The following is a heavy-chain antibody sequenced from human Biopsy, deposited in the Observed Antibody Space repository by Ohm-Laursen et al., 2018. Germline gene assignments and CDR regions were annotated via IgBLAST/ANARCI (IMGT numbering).Heavy chain of an antibody. Sequence: SLRLSCAASGFRFDDYAMHWVRQRPGKGLEWVSGISWISRNTGYADSVKGRFTITRDNAKNSLYLQMDSLRPEDTALYYCARDRGQNFYDSTGYYNGMDGWGQGTTVTVAS. V-gene: IGHV3-9*01. CDR3: ARDRGQNFYDSTGYYNGMDG. CDR2: ISWISRNT. CDR1: GFRFDDYA. D-gene: IGHD3-22*01. J-gene: IGHJ6*02.